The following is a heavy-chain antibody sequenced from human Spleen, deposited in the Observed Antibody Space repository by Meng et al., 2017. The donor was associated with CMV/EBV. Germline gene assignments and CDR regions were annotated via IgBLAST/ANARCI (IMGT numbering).Heavy chain of an antibody. CDR3: ARDNNWGPDY. Sequence: ASVKVSCKASGYTFTGYYMHWVRQAPGQGLEWMGWINPNSGDTKYPQKFQGRVTMTRDTSISTGYMELTRLTSDDTAVYYCARDNNWGPDYWGQGTLVTVSS. CDR1: GYTFTGYY. CDR2: INPNSGDT. J-gene: IGHJ4*02. D-gene: IGHD7-27*01. V-gene: IGHV1-2*02.